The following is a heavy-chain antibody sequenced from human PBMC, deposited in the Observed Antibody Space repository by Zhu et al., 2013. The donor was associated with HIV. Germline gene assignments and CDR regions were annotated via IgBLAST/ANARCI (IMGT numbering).Heavy chain of an antibody. V-gene: IGHV4-39*07. CDR1: GGSIIGSAYY. CDR3: AIGRGTGWYFFDY. D-gene: IGHD6-19*01. J-gene: IGHJ4*02. CDR2: IYYGGNT. Sequence: VQLQESGPRLVKPSETLSLTCTVSGGSIIGSAYYWGCIRQSPGKGLEWIGTIYYGGNTYYNPSLKSRVTISADTSKNHFSLRLNSVTAADMAMYYCAIGRGTGWYFFDYWGRGTLVTVSS.